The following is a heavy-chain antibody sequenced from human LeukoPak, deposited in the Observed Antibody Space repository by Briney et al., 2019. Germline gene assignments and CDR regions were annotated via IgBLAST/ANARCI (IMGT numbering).Heavy chain of an antibody. CDR2: IYYSGST. CDR3: ARLDIAAAGGGEQEN. CDR1: GGSISSSSYY. J-gene: IGHJ4*02. Sequence: PSVTLSLTCTVSGGSISSSSYYWGWIRQPPGKGLEWIGSIYYSGSTYYNPSLKSRVTISVDTSKNQFSLKLSSVTAADTAVYYCARLDIAAAGGGEQENWGQGTLVTVSS. D-gene: IGHD6-13*01. V-gene: IGHV4-39*07.